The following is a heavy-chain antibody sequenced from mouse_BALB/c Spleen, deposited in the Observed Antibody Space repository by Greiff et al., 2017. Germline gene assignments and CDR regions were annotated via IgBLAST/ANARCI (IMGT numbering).Heavy chain of an antibody. CDR2: INPYNDGT. CDR3: AREGVGYYYGSNLDY. CDR1: GYTFTSYV. D-gene: IGHD1-1*01. V-gene: IGHV1-14*01. Sequence: VQLKESGPELVKPGASVKMSCKASGYTFTSYVMHWVKQKPGQGLEWIGYINPYNDGTKYNEKFKGKATLTSDKSSSTAYMELSSLTSEDSAVYYCAREGVGYYYGSNLDYWGQGTTLTVSS. J-gene: IGHJ2*01.